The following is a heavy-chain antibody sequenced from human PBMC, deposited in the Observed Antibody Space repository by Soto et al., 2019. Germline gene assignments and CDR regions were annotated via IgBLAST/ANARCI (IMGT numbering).Heavy chain of an antibody. CDR3: ARDPGYSYGYN. D-gene: IGHD5-18*01. J-gene: IGHJ4*02. CDR2: INAYNGNT. CDR1: GYTFTSYG. V-gene: IGHV1-18*01. Sequence: EASVKVSCKASGYTFTSYGISWVRQAPGQGLEWMGWINAYNGNTKYSQKFQGRVTITRDTSASTAYMELSSFRSEDTAVYYCARDPGYSYGYNWGQGTLVTVSS.